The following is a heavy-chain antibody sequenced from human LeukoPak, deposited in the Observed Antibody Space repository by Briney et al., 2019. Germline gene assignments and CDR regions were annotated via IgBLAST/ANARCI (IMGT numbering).Heavy chain of an antibody. V-gene: IGHV3-48*02. CDR1: GFTFSSYS. J-gene: IGHJ4*02. CDR3: ARRGSLTGDLFGY. Sequence: GGSLRLSCAASGFTFSSYSMNWVRQAPGKGLEWASYISSSSSTIYYADSVKGRFTISRDNAKNSLYLQMNSLRDEDTTVYYCARRGSLTGDLFGYWGQGTLVTVSS. D-gene: IGHD7-27*01. CDR2: ISSSSSTI.